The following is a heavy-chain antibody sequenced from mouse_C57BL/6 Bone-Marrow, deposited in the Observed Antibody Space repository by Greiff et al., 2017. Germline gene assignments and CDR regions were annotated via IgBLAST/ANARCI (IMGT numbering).Heavy chain of an antibody. J-gene: IGHJ2*01. D-gene: IGHD4-1*01. V-gene: IGHV1-4*01. CDR1: GYTFTSYT. CDR2: INPSSGYT. Sequence: VMLVESGAELARPGASVKMSCKASGYTFTSYTMHWVKQRPGQGLEWIGYINPSSGYTKYNQKFKDKATLTADKSSSTAYMQLSSLTSEDSAAYYCARSRTGGYWGQGTTLTVSS. CDR3: ARSRTGGY.